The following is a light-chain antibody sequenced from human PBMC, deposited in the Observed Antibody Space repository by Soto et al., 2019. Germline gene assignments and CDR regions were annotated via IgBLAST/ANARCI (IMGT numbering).Light chain of an antibody. J-gene: IGLJ3*02. V-gene: IGLV2-8*01. Sequence: QSALTQPPSASGSPGQSVTISCTGSSSDVGGYEYVSWYQQHPGKAPKLIIYEVIKRPSGVPDRFSGSKSGNTASLTVSGLQAEDEADYYCATWDDDLTGPVFGGGTKLTVL. CDR3: ATWDDDLTGPV. CDR2: EVI. CDR1: SSDVGGYEY.